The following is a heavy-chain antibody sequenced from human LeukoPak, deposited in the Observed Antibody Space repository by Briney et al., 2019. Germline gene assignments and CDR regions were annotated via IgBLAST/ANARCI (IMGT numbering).Heavy chain of an antibody. CDR3: ARPVPDFWSGPYYYMDV. D-gene: IGHD3-3*01. Sequence: ASVKVSCKASGYTFTGYYMHWVRQAPGQGLEWMGWINPNSGGTNYAQKLQGRVTMTTDTSTSTAYMELRSLRSDDTAVYYCARPVPDFWSGPYYYMDVWGKGTTVTVSS. CDR1: GYTFTGYY. J-gene: IGHJ6*03. CDR2: INPNSGGT. V-gene: IGHV1-2*02.